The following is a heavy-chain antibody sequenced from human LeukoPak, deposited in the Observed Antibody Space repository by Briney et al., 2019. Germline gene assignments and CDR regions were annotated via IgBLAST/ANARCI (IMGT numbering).Heavy chain of an antibody. CDR2: IYYSGST. CDR3: ARWWITMVRGVRNWFDP. CDR1: GGSISSSSYY. J-gene: IGHJ5*02. V-gene: IGHV4-39*01. D-gene: IGHD3-10*01. Sequence: TSETLSLTCTASGGSISSSSYYWGWIRQPPGKGLEWIGSIYYSGSTYYNPSLKSRVTISVDTSKNQFSLKLSSVTAADTAVYYCARWWITMVRGVRNWFDPWGQGTLVTVSS.